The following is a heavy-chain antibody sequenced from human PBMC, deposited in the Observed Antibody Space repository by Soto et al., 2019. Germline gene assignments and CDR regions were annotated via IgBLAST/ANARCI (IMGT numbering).Heavy chain of an antibody. CDR2: ISGSGGST. V-gene: IGHV3-23*01. Sequence: LRLSCAASAASGFIFSSYAMSWVRQAPGKGLEWVSSISGSGGSTYYADSVKGRFTISRDNSMNTLYLQMNSLRAEDTAVYYCAKLDRLRVGESSLAPFDHWGQGTLVTVSS. J-gene: IGHJ4*02. CDR1: GFIFSSYA. D-gene: IGHD3-16*02. CDR3: AKLDRLRVGESSLAPFDH.